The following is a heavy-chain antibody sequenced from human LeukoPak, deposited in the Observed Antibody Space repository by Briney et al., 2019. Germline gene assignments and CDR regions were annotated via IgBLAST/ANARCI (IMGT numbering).Heavy chain of an antibody. CDR2: IIPIFGTA. V-gene: IGHV1-69*13. Sequence: ASVKVSCKASGYTFTSYGISWVRQAPGQGLEWMGGIIPIFGTANYAQKFQGRVTITADESTSTAYMELSSLRSEDTAVYYCARSHPRDGYNFDYWGQGTLVTVS. CDR3: ARSHPRDGYNFDY. J-gene: IGHJ4*02. CDR1: GYTFTSYG. D-gene: IGHD5-24*01.